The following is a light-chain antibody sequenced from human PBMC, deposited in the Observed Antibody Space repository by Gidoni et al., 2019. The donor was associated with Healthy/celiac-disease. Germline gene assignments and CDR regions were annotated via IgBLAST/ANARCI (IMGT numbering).Light chain of an antibody. CDR1: SSDVGSYNL. J-gene: IGLJ1*01. CDR3: CSYAGSSTFV. CDR2: EGS. Sequence: QSALTHPASVSGSPGQSITISCTGTSSDVGSYNLVSRYQQHPGKAPKLMIYEGSKRPSGVSNRFSGSKSGNTASLTISGLQAEDEADYYCCSYAGSSTFVFGTGTKVTVL. V-gene: IGLV2-23*01.